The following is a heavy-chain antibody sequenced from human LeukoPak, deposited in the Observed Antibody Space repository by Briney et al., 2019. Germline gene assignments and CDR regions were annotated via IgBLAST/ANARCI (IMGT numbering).Heavy chain of an antibody. Sequence: SETLSLTCTVSGGSLSSDDYYWGWIRQHPGKGLEWIGYIYYSGSTYYNPSLKSRVTISVDTSKNQFSLKLSSVTAADTAVYYCAGLTSSRRAFDIWGQGTMVTVSS. J-gene: IGHJ3*02. D-gene: IGHD4/OR15-4a*01. CDR2: IYYSGST. CDR3: AGLTSSRRAFDI. V-gene: IGHV4-31*03. CDR1: GGSLSSDDYY.